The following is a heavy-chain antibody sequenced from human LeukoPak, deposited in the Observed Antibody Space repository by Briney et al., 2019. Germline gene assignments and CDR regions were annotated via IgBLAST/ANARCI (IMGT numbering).Heavy chain of an antibody. J-gene: IGHJ4*02. Sequence: SETLSLTCTVSGGSISSGDYYRSWIRQPPGKGLEWIGYIYYSGSTYYNPSLKSRVTISVDTSKNQFSLKLSSVTAADTAVYYCARVPVSTVYFDYWGQGTLVTVSS. V-gene: IGHV4-30-4*01. CDR3: ARVPVSTVYFDY. CDR2: IYYSGST. D-gene: IGHD4-17*01. CDR1: GGSISSGDYY.